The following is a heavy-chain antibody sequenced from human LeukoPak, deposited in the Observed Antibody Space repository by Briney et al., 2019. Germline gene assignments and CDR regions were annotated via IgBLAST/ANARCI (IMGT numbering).Heavy chain of an antibody. CDR2: IYYSGNT. J-gene: IGHJ5*02. CDR1: GGSINSGDYY. V-gene: IGHV4-31*03. Sequence: ASQTLSLTCSVSGGSINSGDYYWSWIRQHPEEGLEWIGYIYYSGNTYYNPSLKSRVTISLDTSKNQFSLKLSSVTAADTAVYCCARARTTVTANWFDPWGQGILVTVSS. D-gene: IGHD4-17*01. CDR3: ARARTTVTANWFDP.